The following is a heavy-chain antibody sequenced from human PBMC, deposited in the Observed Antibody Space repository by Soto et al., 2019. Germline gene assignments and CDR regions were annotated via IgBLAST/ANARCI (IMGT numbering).Heavy chain of an antibody. J-gene: IGHJ4*02. D-gene: IGHD3-22*01. CDR2: ISGSGGST. Sequence: GGSLRLSCAASGFTFSSYAMSWVRQAPGKGLEWVSAISGSGGSTYYADSVKGRFTISRDNSKNTLYLQMNSLRAEDTAAYYCARPLTGNYYYDSSGSGGDYMGQQTLVTVAS. CDR3: ARPLTGNYYYDSSGSGGDY. V-gene: IGHV3-23*01. CDR1: GFTFSSYA.